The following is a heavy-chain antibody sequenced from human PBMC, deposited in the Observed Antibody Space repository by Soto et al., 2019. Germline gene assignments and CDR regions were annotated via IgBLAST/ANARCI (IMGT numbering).Heavy chain of an antibody. D-gene: IGHD3-22*01. V-gene: IGHV1-69*01. J-gene: IGHJ6*02. CDR1: GGTFSRYT. CDR2: IVPIFGTR. Sequence: QVQLVQSGAEVKKPGSSVKVSCKISGGTFSRYTISWVRQAPGQGLEGMGGIVPIFGTRNYAQKFQDRVTITTDESATTAHMELSNLRSEDTAVYYCARPYEGGYSSNHHYYYALDVWGQGTAVTVSS. CDR3: ARPYEGGYSSNHHYYYALDV.